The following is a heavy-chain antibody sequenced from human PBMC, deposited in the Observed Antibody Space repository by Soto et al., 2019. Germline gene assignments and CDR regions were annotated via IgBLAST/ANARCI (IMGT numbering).Heavy chain of an antibody. CDR1: GGTFSCYS. V-gene: IGHV1-69*01. D-gene: IGHD4-17*01. CDR2: LIPIFGTA. J-gene: IGHJ1*01. Sequence: QVQLVQSGAEVKKPGASVKVSCKASGGTFSCYSISWVRQAPVQGLEWMVGLIPIFGTANYEDKCQGRVTITPYESTTTAYMELSSLRSEDTAVYYCAREAEDYGGNFRYWGQGTLVTVSS. CDR3: AREAEDYGGNFRY.